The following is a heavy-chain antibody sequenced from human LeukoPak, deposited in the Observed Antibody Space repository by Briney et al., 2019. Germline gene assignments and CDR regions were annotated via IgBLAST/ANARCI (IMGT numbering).Heavy chain of an antibody. J-gene: IGHJ6*03. CDR2: ISAYNGNT. V-gene: IGHV1-18*01. D-gene: IGHD2-2*01. Sequence: ASVKVSCKASGYTFTSYGITWVRQAPGQGLDWMGWISAYNGNTNYAQKLQGRVTMTTDISTSTAYMELRSLRSDDTAVYYCARDSVVVPAAAYYYCMDVWGKGTTVTVSS. CDR3: ARDSVVVPAAAYYYCMDV. CDR1: GYTFTSYG.